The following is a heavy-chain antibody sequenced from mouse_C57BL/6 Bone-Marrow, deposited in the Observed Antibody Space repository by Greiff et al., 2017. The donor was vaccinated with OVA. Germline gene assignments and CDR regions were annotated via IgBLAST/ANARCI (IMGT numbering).Heavy chain of an antibody. CDR2: IYPGSGST. CDR3: AREYDYDGGYYFDY. V-gene: IGHV1-55*01. Sequence: VQLQQPGAELVKPGASVKMSCKASGYTFTSYWITWVKQRPGQGLEWIGDIYPGSGSTNYNEKFKSKATLTVDTSSSTAYMRLSSLTSEDSAVYYCAREYDYDGGYYFDYWGQGTTLTVSS. J-gene: IGHJ2*01. CDR1: GYTFTSYW. D-gene: IGHD2-4*01.